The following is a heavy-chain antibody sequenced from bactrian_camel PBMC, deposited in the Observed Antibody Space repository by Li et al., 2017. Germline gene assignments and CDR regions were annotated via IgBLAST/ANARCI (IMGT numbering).Heavy chain of an antibody. V-gene: IGHV3S6*01. CDR3: TRGGNSFWGDI. J-gene: IGHJ4*01. D-gene: IGHD3*01. Sequence: HVQLVESGGGLVQPGGSLRLSCAPSGLSFSRTWIHWVRQAPGKGLEWVSGIFTGDGKTGTAASMKGRFTISLDNTGSIVYLQMNSLTSEDTAHYYCTRGGNSFWGDIWGQGTQVTVS. CDR1: GLSFSRTW. CDR2: IFTGDGKT.